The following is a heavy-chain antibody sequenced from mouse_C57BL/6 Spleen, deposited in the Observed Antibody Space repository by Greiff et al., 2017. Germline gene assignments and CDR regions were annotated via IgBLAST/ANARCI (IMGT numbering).Heavy chain of an antibody. CDR3: VRDSYYGSSQGFDY. D-gene: IGHD1-1*01. J-gene: IGHJ2*01. CDR2: IRSKSSNYAT. CDR1: GFTFNTYA. Sequence: DVKLVASGGGLVQPKGSLKLSCAASGFTFNTYAMHWVRQAPGKGLEWVARIRSKSSNYATYYADSVKDRFTISRDDSQSMLYLQMNNLKTEDTAMYYCVRDSYYGSSQGFDYWGQGTTLTVSS. V-gene: IGHV10-3*01.